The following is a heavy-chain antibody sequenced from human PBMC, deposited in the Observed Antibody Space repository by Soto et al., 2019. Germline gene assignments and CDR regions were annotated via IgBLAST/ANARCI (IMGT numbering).Heavy chain of an antibody. Sequence: QVQLVQSGAEVKKPGSSVKVSCKASGDTFNFYTINWVRQAPGLGLEWMGRFNPILSFSNSALKFQGRVTLTADKSTSTAYMVLSSLRSEDPAIYYCATIFGSGSRAFAYWGQGALVNVS. CDR1: GDTFNFYT. D-gene: IGHD3-10*01. CDR3: ATIFGSGSRAFAY. J-gene: IGHJ4*02. CDR2: FNPILSFS. V-gene: IGHV1-69*02.